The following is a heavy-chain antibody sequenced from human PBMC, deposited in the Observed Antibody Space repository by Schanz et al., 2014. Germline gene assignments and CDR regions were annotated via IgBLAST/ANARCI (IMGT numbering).Heavy chain of an antibody. CDR3: AKSQGSSFDS. J-gene: IGHJ4*02. V-gene: IGHV3-48*04. Sequence: EVQLLESGGGLVQPGGSLRLSCAASEFTFSTDAMSWVRQAPGRGLEWVSYIGNGGVTIYYADSVKGRFTISRDNSKNSLYLQMNSLRAEDTAVYYCAKSQGSSFDSWGQGTLVTVAA. D-gene: IGHD6-13*01. CDR2: IGNGGVTI. CDR1: EFTFSTDA.